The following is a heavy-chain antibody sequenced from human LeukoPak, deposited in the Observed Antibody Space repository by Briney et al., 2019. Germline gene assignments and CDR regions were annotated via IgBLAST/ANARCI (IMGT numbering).Heavy chain of an antibody. V-gene: IGHV4-39*01. Sequence: PSETLSLTCTVSGGSISSSSYYWGWIRQPPGKVLEWIGSIYYSGSTCYNPSLKSRVTISVDTSKNQFSLKLSSVTAADTAVYYCARLSTMKQTIQHWGQGTLVTVSS. CDR3: ARLSTMKQTIQH. CDR1: GGSISSSSYY. D-gene: IGHD3-22*01. J-gene: IGHJ1*01. CDR2: IYYSGST.